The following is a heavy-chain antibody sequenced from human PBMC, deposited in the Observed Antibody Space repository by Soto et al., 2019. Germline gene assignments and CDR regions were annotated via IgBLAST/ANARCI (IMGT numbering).Heavy chain of an antibody. J-gene: IGHJ4*02. D-gene: IGHD2-15*01. V-gene: IGHV1-18*01. CDR1: GYTFTNFG. CDR3: ARGGTPIDY. CDR2: INTYNGNT. Sequence: QVQLVQSGAEVKKPGASVKVSCKTSGYTFTNFGISWVRQAPGQGLEWRGWINTYNGNTNYAQKSPXXXPXXTDTSTSTPYRELRRLRSADTAVYYSARGGTPIDYWGQGTLVTFSS.